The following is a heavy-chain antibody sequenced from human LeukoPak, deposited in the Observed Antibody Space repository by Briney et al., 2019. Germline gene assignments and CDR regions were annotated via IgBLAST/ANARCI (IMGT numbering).Heavy chain of an antibody. CDR1: GYPFTGYY. V-gene: IGHV1-46*01. CDR2: INPSGGST. Sequence: ASVKVSCKASGYPFTGYYLHWVRQAPGQGLEWMGIINPSGGSTSYAQKFQGRVTMTRDTSTSTVYMELSSLRSEDTAVYYCARGSGGSYYRNWFDPWGQGTLVTVSS. D-gene: IGHD1-26*01. CDR3: ARGSGGSYYRNWFDP. J-gene: IGHJ5*02.